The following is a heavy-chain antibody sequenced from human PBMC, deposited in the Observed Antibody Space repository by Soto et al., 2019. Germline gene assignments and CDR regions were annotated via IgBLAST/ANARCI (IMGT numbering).Heavy chain of an antibody. J-gene: IGHJ4*02. D-gene: IGHD2-2*01. V-gene: IGHV3-30-3*01. Sequence: QVQLVESGGGVVQPGRSLRLSCAASGFTFSSYAMHWVRQAPGKGLEWVAVISYDGSNKYYADSVKGRFTISRDNSKNTLYLQMNGLRAEDTAVYYCASGVVVPAAMSDFDYWGQGTLVTVSS. CDR2: ISYDGSNK. CDR1: GFTFSSYA. CDR3: ASGVVVPAAMSDFDY.